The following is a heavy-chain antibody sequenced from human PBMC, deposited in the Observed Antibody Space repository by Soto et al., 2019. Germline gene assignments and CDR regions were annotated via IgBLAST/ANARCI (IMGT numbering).Heavy chain of an antibody. CDR3: ATGHSSSWYYFDY. J-gene: IGHJ4*02. Sequence: SETLSLTCTVSGASFSPNYWAWIRQPPGKGLEWIGYIYHSGSTKYDPSLKSRITISVDTSKNQFSLKLSSVTAADTAVYYCATGHSSSWYYFDYWGQGALVTVSS. D-gene: IGHD6-13*01. V-gene: IGHV4-59*01. CDR2: IYHSGST. CDR1: GASFSPNY.